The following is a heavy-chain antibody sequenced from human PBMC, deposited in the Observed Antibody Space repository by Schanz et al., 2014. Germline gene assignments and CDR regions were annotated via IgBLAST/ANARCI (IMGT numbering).Heavy chain of an antibody. V-gene: IGHV1-3*01. CDR3: ARVRYCSGGRCYQDNWFDP. CDR1: GYSFTPFP. Sequence: QVQLVQSWAEVKGPGASVKVSCKASGYSFTPFPIHWVRQAPGQRLEWMGWINAGTGNTEYSQKFQGRVTMTTDTPTSTAYMQLRGLRSDDTAIYYCARVRYCSGGRCYQDNWFDPWGQGTLVIVSS. CDR2: INAGTGNT. J-gene: IGHJ5*02. D-gene: IGHD2-15*01.